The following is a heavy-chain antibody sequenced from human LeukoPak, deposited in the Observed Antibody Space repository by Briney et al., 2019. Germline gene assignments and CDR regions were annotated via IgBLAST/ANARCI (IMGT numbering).Heavy chain of an antibody. D-gene: IGHD1-26*01. CDR3: ARIRSRKWGFDY. CDR1: GGSFIGYY. Sequence: SETLSLTCAVYGGSFIGYYWSWSRPPPGKGLEWIGEINHFGSTNYNPSPKSRVTISIDTSKNQFSLKLSSVTAADTAVYYCARIRSRKWGFDYWGQGTLVTVSS. J-gene: IGHJ4*02. V-gene: IGHV4-34*01. CDR2: INHFGST.